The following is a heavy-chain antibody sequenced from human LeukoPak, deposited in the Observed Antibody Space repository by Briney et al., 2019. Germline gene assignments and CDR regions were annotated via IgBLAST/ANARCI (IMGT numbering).Heavy chain of an antibody. CDR2: ISGSGGST. D-gene: IGHD1-26*01. CDR3: AKGVGVGYLHFQMDV. CDR1: GFTFSSYA. J-gene: IGHJ6*04. Sequence: GGSLRLSCAASGFTFSSYAMSWVRQAPGKGLEWVSAISGSGGSTYYADSVKGRFTISRDNSKNTLYLQMNSLRAEDTAVYYCAKGVGVGYLHFQMDVWGKGTTVTVSS. V-gene: IGHV3-23*01.